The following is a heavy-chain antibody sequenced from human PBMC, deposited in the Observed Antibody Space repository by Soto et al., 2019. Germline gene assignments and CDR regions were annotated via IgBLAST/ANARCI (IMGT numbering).Heavy chain of an antibody. CDR2: IYYSGST. Sequence: QVQLQESGPGLVKPSQTLSLTCTVSGGSISSGGYYWSWIRQHPGKGLEWIGYIYYSGSTYYNPSLTSXATPSXXTSKNQFSLKLSSVTAADTAVYYCARDRVTGTYDIWGQGTMVTVSS. CDR3: ARDRVTGTYDI. V-gene: IGHV4-31*03. J-gene: IGHJ3*02. CDR1: GGSISSGGYY. D-gene: IGHD1-20*01.